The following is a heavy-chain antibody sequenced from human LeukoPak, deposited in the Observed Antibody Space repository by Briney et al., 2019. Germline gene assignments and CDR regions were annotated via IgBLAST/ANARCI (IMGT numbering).Heavy chain of an antibody. Sequence: GASVKVSCKASGYTFTSYDINWVRRATGQGLEWMGWMNPNSGNTGYAQKFQGRVTMTRNTSISTAYTELSSLRSEDTAVYYCARDLSAAGTRDFQHWGQGTLVTVSS. V-gene: IGHV1-8*01. CDR3: ARDLSAAGTRDFQH. CDR1: GYTFTSYD. D-gene: IGHD6-13*01. CDR2: MNPNSGNT. J-gene: IGHJ1*01.